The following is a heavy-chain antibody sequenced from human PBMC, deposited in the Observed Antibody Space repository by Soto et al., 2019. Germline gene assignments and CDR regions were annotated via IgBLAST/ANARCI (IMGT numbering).Heavy chain of an antibody. J-gene: IGHJ5*02. V-gene: IGHV6-1*01. D-gene: IGHD4-17*01. CDR3: ARDKHDYFNRGIGFDT. CDR2: TYYRSKWYN. CDR1: GDSVSSNDAA. Sequence: SQTLSLTCAISGDSVSSNDAAWNWIRQSPSRGLEWLGRTYYRSKWYNDYAVSVKSRITINPDTSKSQFSLQLNSVTPEDTAVYYCARDKHDYFNRGIGFDTWGQGTPVTVSS.